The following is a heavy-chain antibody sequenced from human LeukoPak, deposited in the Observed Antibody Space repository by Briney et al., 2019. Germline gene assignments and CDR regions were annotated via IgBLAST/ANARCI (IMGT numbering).Heavy chain of an antibody. CDR1: GYTFTGYY. CDR3: ARAGYCTSVTCYAYFDY. J-gene: IGHJ4*02. D-gene: IGHD2-2*01. V-gene: IGHV1-2*02. Sequence: GASVKVSCKASGYTFTGYYMHWVRQAPGQGLEWMGWINPNSGGTNYAQKFQGRVSMTRDTSTSTVYMELSSLRSEDTAVYYCARAGYCTSVTCYAYFDYWGQGTLVTVSS. CDR2: INPNSGGT.